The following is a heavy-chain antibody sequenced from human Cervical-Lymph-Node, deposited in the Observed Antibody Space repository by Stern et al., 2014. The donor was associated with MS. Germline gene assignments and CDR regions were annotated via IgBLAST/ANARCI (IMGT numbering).Heavy chain of an antibody. CDR2: IKQDGSEK. CDR1: GFTFSSYW. Sequence: VQLGQSGGGLVQPGGSLRLSCAASGFTFSSYWMSWVRQAPGKGLEWVANIKQDGSEKYYVDSVKGRFTISRDNAKNSLYLQMNSLRAEDTAVYYCARSLDYGDTNWFDPWGQGTLVTVSS. J-gene: IGHJ5*02. V-gene: IGHV3-7*01. D-gene: IGHD4-17*01. CDR3: ARSLDYGDTNWFDP.